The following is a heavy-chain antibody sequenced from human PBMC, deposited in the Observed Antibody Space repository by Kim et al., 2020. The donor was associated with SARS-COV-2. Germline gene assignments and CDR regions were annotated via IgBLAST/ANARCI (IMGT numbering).Heavy chain of an antibody. CDR1: GGSFSGYY. Sequence: SETLSLTCAVYGGSFSGYYWSWIRQPPGKGLEWIGEINHSGSTNYNPSLKSRVTISVDTSKNQFSLKLSSVTAADTAVYYCARGRRKTPYGSGPDNWFDPWGQGTLVTVSS. CDR3: ARGRRKTPYGSGPDNWFDP. CDR2: INHSGST. J-gene: IGHJ5*02. D-gene: IGHD3-10*01. V-gene: IGHV4-34*01.